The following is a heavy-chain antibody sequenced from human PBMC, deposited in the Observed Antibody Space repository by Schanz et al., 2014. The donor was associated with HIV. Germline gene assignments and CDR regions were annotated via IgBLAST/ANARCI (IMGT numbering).Heavy chain of an antibody. CDR3: AREREESIAYYYYGMDV. CDR1: GDSFSNLG. Sequence: QVQLVQSGAEVKKPGSSVKISCKASGDSFSNLGINWVRQAPGQGLEWMGGIIHIFGTTNYAPKFQGRVTINVDESTSTAYMELSSLRSEDTAVYYCAREREESIAYYYYGMDVWGQGTTVTVSS. CDR2: IIHIFGTT. J-gene: IGHJ6*02. D-gene: IGHD1-26*01. V-gene: IGHV1-69*01.